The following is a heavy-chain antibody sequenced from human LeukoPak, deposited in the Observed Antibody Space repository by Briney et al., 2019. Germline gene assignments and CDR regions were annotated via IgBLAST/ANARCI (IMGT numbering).Heavy chain of an antibody. D-gene: IGHD3-22*01. CDR1: GYTFTSYD. J-gene: IGHJ4*02. V-gene: IGHV1-8*03. CDR3: ARSDSSGYYYDY. Sequence: ASVKVSCKASGYTFTSYDINWVRQATGQGLEWMGWMNPNSGNTGYAQKFQGRVTITRNTSISTAYMELSRLRSDDTAVYYCARSDSSGYYYDYWGQGTLVTVSS. CDR2: MNPNSGNT.